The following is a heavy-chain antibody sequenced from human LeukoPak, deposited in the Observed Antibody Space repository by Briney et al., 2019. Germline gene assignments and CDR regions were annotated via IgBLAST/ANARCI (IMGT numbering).Heavy chain of an antibody. CDR3: ARDHVLRYFDWLLPPNWFDP. Sequence: SETLSLTCAVSGGSISSGGYSWSWIRQPPRKGLEWIGYIYHSGSTYYNPSLKSRVTISVDRSKNQFSLKLSSVTAADTAVYYCARDHVLRYFDWLLPPNWFDPWGQGTLVTVSS. CDR1: GGSISSGGYS. V-gene: IGHV4-30-2*01. J-gene: IGHJ5*02. D-gene: IGHD3-9*01. CDR2: IYHSGST.